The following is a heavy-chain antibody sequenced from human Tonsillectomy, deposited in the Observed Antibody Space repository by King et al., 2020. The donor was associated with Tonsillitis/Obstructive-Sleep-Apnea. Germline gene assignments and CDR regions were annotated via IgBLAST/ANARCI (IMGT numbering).Heavy chain of an antibody. CDR1: GFTFSSYS. D-gene: IGHD3-3*01. CDR3: ARWEGGLRFLEWLFDY. Sequence: QLVQSGGGLVKPGGSLRLSCAASGFTFSSYSMNWVRQAPGKGLEWVSSISSSSSYIYYADSVKGRFTISRDNAKNSLYLQMNSLRAEDTAGYYCARWEGGLRFLEWLFDYWGQGTLVTVSS. J-gene: IGHJ4*02. CDR2: ISSSSSYI. V-gene: IGHV3-21*01.